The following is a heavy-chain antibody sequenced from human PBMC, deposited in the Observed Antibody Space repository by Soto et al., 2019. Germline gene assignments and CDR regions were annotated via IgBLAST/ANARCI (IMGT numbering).Heavy chain of an antibody. J-gene: IGHJ4*02. D-gene: IGHD4-17*01. CDR3: ARGDGYYFDY. CDR2: IDPSDSYT. CDR1: GYSFTSFW. V-gene: IGHV5-10-1*01. Sequence: GESLKISCKGSGYSFTSFWITWVRQMPGKGLEWMGRIDPSDSYTSYSPSFQGHVTISADKSISTAYLQWSSLKASDTAMYYCARGDGYYFDYWGQGTLVTVSS.